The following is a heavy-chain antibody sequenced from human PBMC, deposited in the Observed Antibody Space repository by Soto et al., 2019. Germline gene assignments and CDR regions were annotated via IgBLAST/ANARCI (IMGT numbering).Heavy chain of an antibody. V-gene: IGHV3-53*01. J-gene: IGHJ4*02. CDR1: GFTVSNNY. CDR2: IYSGGYT. D-gene: IGHD2-15*01. Sequence: EVQLVESGGGLIQPGGFLRLSCAVSGFTVSNNYMSWVRQAPGKGLEGVSVIYSGGYTAYGDSVKGRFTISRDNSKNNIFLQMNRLGADDPAVFSGARTPGGGGYWGQGTLVTVSS. CDR3: ARTPGGGGY.